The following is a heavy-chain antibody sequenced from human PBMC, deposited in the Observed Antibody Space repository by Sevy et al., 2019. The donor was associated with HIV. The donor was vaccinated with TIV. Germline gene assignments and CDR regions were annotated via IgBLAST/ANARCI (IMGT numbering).Heavy chain of an antibody. J-gene: IGHJ4*02. D-gene: IGHD3-22*01. CDR2: FDPEDNKR. Sequence: ASVKVSCKISGYNLTQFSMHWVRQAPGKGLEWMGTFDPEDNKRIYAQKFQGRFTMTEETFTDTAYMELSSLRSEDTAVYYCAITREYYSDTSGYFDYWGQGTLVTVSS. V-gene: IGHV1-24*01. CDR3: AITREYYSDTSGYFDY. CDR1: GYNLTQFS.